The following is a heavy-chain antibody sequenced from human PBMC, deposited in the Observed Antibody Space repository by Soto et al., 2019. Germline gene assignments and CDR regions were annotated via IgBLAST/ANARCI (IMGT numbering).Heavy chain of an antibody. D-gene: IGHD3-10*01. CDR1: GFTFDDYA. Sequence: GGSLRLSCAASGFTFDDYAMHWVRQAPGKGLEWVSGISWNSGSIGYADSVKGRFTISRDNAKNSLYLQMNSLRAEDTALYYCAKDGVWFGELPYYFDYWGQGTLVTVSS. V-gene: IGHV3-9*01. J-gene: IGHJ4*02. CDR3: AKDGVWFGELPYYFDY. CDR2: ISWNSGSI.